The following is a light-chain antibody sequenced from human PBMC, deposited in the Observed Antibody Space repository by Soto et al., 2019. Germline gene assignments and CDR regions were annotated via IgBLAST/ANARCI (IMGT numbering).Light chain of an antibody. CDR2: GAS. J-gene: IGKJ2*01. CDR3: QQYGSLPYT. V-gene: IGKV3-20*01. Sequence: EIVLTQSPGTLSLSPGERATLSCRASQSVSSSYLAWNQQKPGQAPRLLIYGASSRATGIPDRFSGSGSGTDFTLTISRPEPEDFAVYYCQQYGSLPYTFGQGTKLEIK. CDR1: QSVSSSY.